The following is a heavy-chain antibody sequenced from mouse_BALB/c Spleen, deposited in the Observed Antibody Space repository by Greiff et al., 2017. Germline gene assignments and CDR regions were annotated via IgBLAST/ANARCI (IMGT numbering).Heavy chain of an antibody. CDR1: GFTFSSFG. D-gene: IGHD1-1*02. J-gene: IGHJ4*01. CDR2: ISSGSSTI. V-gene: IGHV5-17*02. CDR3: ARYRWERYYAMDY. Sequence: EVQRVESGGGLVQPGGSRKLSCAASGFTFSSFGMHWVRQAPEKGLEWVAYISSGSSTIYYADTVKGRFTISRDNPKNTLFLQMTSLRSEDTAMYYCARYRWERYYAMDYWGQGTSVTVSS.